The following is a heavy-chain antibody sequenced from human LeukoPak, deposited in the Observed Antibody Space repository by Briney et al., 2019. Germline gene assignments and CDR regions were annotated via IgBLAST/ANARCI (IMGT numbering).Heavy chain of an antibody. CDR1: GGSISSYY. D-gene: IGHD6-19*01. J-gene: IGHJ2*01. V-gene: IGHV4-4*07. CDR2: IYTSGST. Sequence: SETLSLTCTVSGGSISSYYWSWIRQPAGKGLEWIGRIYTSGSTNYNPSLKSRVTMSVDTSKNQFSLKLSSVTAADTAVYYCARVSTYSSGWYRNDYWYFDLWGRGTLVTVSS. CDR3: ARVSTYSSGWYRNDYWYFDL.